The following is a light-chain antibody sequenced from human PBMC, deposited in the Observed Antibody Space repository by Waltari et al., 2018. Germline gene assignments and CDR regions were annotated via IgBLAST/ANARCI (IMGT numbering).Light chain of an antibody. CDR3: QKNDNWPHS. CDR2: GAS. V-gene: IGKV3D-15*01. J-gene: IGKJ2*03. CDR1: QSVTSS. Sequence: EIVVTQSPATLSLSPGERATLSCRASQSVTSSLAWYQQKPGQAPRLLIYGASSRATGIPDRFSGSGSGTEFTLTISSLEPEDVAVYYCQKNDNWPHSFGQGTKVEIK.